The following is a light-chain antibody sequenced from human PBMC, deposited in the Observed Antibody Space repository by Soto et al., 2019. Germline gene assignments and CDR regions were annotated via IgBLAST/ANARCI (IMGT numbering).Light chain of an antibody. CDR2: SAS. J-gene: IGKJ2*01. CDR3: QQGHNWPLT. V-gene: IGKV3-15*01. CDR1: QSISTE. Sequence: ERVMTQSPATLSVSPGERATLSCRASQSISTELAWYQQKPGQPPRLLIYSASTRATGVPARFTGSGSGSEFTRTISGLQSEDFAVYYCQQGHNWPLTFGQGTRLEI.